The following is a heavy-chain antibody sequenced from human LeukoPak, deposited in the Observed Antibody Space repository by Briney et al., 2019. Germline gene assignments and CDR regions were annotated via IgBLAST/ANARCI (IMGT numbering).Heavy chain of an antibody. CDR2: IYYSGST. Sequence: PSETLSLTCTVSGGSISSSGYYWGWIRQPPGKGLGWIASIYYSGSTYYNPSLKSRVTISVDTSKNQLSLKLSSLTAEDTAVYYCARHEYSGSYYGLSWFDPWGQGTLVTVSS. D-gene: IGHD1-26*01. V-gene: IGHV4-39*01. CDR3: ARHEYSGSYYGLSWFDP. CDR1: GGSISSSGYY. J-gene: IGHJ5*02.